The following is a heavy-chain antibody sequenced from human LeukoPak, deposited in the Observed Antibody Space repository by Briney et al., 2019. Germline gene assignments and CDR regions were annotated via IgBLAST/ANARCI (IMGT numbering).Heavy chain of an antibody. CDR2: IYYSGST. J-gene: IGHJ3*02. Sequence: SETLSLTCTVSGGSISSYYWSWIRQPPGKGLEWIGSIYYSGSTYYNPSLKSRVTISVDTSKNQFSLKLSSVTAADTAVYYCARTTLLEWYAFHIWGQGTMVTVSS. CDR1: GGSISSYY. D-gene: IGHD3-3*01. CDR3: ARTTLLEWYAFHI. V-gene: IGHV4-59*12.